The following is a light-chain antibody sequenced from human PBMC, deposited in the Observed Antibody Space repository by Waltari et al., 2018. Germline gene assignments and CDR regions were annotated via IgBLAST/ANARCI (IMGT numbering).Light chain of an antibody. CDR1: SSDVGGYHY. Sequence: QSALTQPASVSGSPGQSITIPCTGTSSDVGGYHYVSWYQQHPGKAPKLISYDVTKRPSGVSNRFSGSKSGNTASLTISGLQAEDDADYYCYSYAGTRTFVVFGGGTKLTVL. CDR2: DVT. CDR3: YSYAGTRTFVV. J-gene: IGLJ2*01. V-gene: IGLV2-23*02.